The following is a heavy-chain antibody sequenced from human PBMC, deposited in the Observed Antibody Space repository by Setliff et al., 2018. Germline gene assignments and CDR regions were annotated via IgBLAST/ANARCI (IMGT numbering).Heavy chain of an antibody. CDR3: AKEYVVISFVRNSHQHYGMDV. CDR1: GYSIRSGYY. Sequence: SETLSLTCGVSGYSIRSGYYWGWVRQPPGKGLQWIGKIYQSGNTYYNPSLNSRVTISADTSKNQFSLNLSSVTAADTAVYYCAKEYVVISFVRNSHQHYGMDVWGPGTTVTVSS. CDR2: IYQSGNT. J-gene: IGHJ6*02. V-gene: IGHV4-38-2*02. D-gene: IGHD2-21*01.